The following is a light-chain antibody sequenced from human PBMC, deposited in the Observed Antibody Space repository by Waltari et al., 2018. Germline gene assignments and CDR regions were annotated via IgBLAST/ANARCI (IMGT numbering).Light chain of an antibody. CDR3: AAWDGSLNGLV. CDR1: RSTLRSRP. V-gene: IGLV1-44*01. CDR2: SND. J-gene: IGLJ2*01. Sequence: QSVLIQPPSASGTPGQRVTISCSGGRSTLRSRPFHWYRQLPGTAPKLLIHSNDQRPSGVPDRISGSKSGTSASLAISGLQSEDEAHYFCAAWDGSLNGLVFGGGTELTVL.